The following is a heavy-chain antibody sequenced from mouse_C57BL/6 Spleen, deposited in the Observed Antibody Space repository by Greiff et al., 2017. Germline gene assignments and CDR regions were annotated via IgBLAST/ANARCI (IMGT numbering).Heavy chain of an antibody. CDR3: AREEGYSSY. D-gene: IGHD2-3*01. CDR1: GYTFTDYY. CDR2: INPNNGGT. J-gene: IGHJ3*01. V-gene: IGHV1-26*01. Sequence: EVQLQQSGPELVKPGASVTISCKASGYTFTDYYMNGVKQSHGKSLEWIGDINPNNGGTSYNQKFKGKATLTVDKSSSTAYMELRSLTSEDSAVYYCAREEGYSSYWGQGTLVTVSA.